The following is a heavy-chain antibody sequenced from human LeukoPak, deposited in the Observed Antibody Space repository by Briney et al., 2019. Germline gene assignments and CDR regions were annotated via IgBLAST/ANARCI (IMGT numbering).Heavy chain of an antibody. V-gene: IGHV3-30-3*01. CDR3: AKESSWGTVVTPGGPSA. Sequence: GGSLRLSCAASGFTFSSYAMHWVRQAPGKGLEWVAVISYDGSNTYYADSVRGRFTVSRDNSKNTLYLRMNSLRAEDTAVYYCAKESSWGTVVTPGGPSAWGQGTLVTVSS. D-gene: IGHD4-23*01. CDR2: ISYDGSNT. J-gene: IGHJ5*02. CDR1: GFTFSSYA.